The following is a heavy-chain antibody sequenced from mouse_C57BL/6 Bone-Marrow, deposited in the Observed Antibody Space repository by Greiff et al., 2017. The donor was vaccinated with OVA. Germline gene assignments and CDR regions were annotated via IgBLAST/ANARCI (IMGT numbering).Heavy chain of an antibody. CDR1: GFTFSDYG. V-gene: IGHV5-17*01. Sequence: EVKLVESGGGLVKPGGSLKLSCAASGFTFSDYGMHWVRQAPEKGLAWVAYISSGSSTIYYADTVKGRFTIARDNAKNTLYLQMTMLRSEDTAMYYCARGYYYGQGTLVTVSA. J-gene: IGHJ3*01. CDR2: ISSGSSTI. CDR3: ARGYY.